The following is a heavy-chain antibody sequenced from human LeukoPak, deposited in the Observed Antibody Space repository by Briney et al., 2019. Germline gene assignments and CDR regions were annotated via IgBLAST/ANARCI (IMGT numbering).Heavy chain of an antibody. D-gene: IGHD3-3*01. CDR1: GYTFTGYY. Sequence: ASVKVSCTASGYTFTGYYMHWVRQAPGQGLEWMGWINPNSGGTNYAQKFQGWVTMTRDTSISTAYMELSRLRSDDTAVYYCARASRDFWGGHANNAFDIWGQGTMVTVSS. CDR3: ARASRDFWGGHANNAFDI. J-gene: IGHJ3*02. V-gene: IGHV1-2*04. CDR2: INPNSGGT.